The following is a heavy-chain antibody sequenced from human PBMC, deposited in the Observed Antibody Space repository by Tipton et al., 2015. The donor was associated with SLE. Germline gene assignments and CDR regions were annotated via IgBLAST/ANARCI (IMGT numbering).Heavy chain of an antibody. CDR3: ARDPLGGLDY. V-gene: IGHV4-61*01. CDR2: IYYSGST. Sequence: TLSLTCTVSGGSVSSGSYYWSWIRQPPGKGLEWIGYIYYSGSTNYSPSLKSRVTISVDTSKNQFSLKLSSVTAADTAVYYCARDPLGGLDYWGQGTLVTVSS. J-gene: IGHJ4*02. CDR1: GGSVSSGSYY.